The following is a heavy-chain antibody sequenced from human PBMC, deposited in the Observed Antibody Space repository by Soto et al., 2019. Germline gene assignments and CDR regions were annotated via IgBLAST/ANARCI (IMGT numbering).Heavy chain of an antibody. V-gene: IGHV3-30-3*01. CDR1: GFTFSSYA. CDR2: ISYDGSNK. CDR3: ARDSNGMDV. Sequence: PVGSLRLSCAASGFTFSSYAIHWVRQAPGKGLEWVAVISYDGSNKYYADSVKGRFTISRDNSKNTLYLQMNSLRAEDTAVYYCARDSNGMDVWGQGTTVTVSS. J-gene: IGHJ6*02.